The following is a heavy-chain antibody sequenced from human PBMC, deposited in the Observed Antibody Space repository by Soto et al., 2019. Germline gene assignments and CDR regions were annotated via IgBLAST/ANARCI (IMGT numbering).Heavy chain of an antibody. D-gene: IGHD6-13*01. J-gene: IGHJ4*02. Sequence: SETLSLTCTVSGGSISSYYWSWIRQPPGKGLEWIGYIYYSGSTNYNPSLKSRVTISVDTSKNQFSLKLSSVTAADTAVYYCARGRIAAAGIDYWGQGTLVTVSS. V-gene: IGHV4-59*01. CDR3: ARGRIAAAGIDY. CDR1: GGSISSYY. CDR2: IYYSGST.